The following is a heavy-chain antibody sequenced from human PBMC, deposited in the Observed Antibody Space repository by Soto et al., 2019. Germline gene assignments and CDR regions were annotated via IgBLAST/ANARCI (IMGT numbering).Heavy chain of an antibody. CDR1: GYTFTGYY. CDR2: INPNSGGT. J-gene: IGHJ6*02. CDR3: ARDLGSPYGMDV. Sequence: ASVKVSCKASGYTFTGYYMHWVRQAPGQGLEWMEWINPNSGGTNYAQKFQGRVTMTRDTSISTAYMELSRLRSDDTAVYYCARDLGSPYGMDVWGQGTTVTVSS. V-gene: IGHV1-2*02. D-gene: IGHD3-10*01.